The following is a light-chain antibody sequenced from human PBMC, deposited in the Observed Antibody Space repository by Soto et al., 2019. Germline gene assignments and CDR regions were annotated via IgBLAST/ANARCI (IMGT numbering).Light chain of an antibody. J-gene: IGKJ5*01. CDR1: QTISSW. Sequence: DIQMTQSPSTLSGSVGDRVTITCRASQTISSWLAWYQQKPGKAPKLLIYKASTLKSGVPSRFSGSGSGTDYTLTISSQQPEDFATYYCQQSYRTPTFGQGTRLEIK. V-gene: IGKV1-5*03. CDR2: KAS. CDR3: QQSYRTPT.